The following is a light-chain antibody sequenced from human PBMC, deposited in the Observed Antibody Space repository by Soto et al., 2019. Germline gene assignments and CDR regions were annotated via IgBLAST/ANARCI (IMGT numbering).Light chain of an antibody. CDR1: SSDVGGYNF. J-gene: IGLJ2*01. CDR3: NSYTSSSTLV. CDR2: NVY. Sequence: QSALTQPASVSGSPGQSITISCTGTSSDVGGYNFVSWYQQHPGKAPKLMLYNVYDRPSGISHRFSGSRSGNTASLTISGLRAEDEAHYYCNSYTSSSTLVFGGGTKLTVL. V-gene: IGLV2-14*03.